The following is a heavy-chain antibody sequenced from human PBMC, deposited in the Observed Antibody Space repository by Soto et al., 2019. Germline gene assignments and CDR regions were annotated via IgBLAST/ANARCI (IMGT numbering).Heavy chain of an antibody. J-gene: IGHJ5*02. CDR2: IYYTGTT. Sequence: ETLSLTCTVSGVSISSSYWSWLRQSPGTGLEWIGYIYYTGTTNYNPSLKRRVTISLDTAKNQFSLNVNSLTTADTAVYYCANEGSRKWFDPWGQGTLVTVSS. D-gene: IGHD6-13*01. CDR1: GVSISSSY. V-gene: IGHV4-59*01. CDR3: ANEGSRKWFDP.